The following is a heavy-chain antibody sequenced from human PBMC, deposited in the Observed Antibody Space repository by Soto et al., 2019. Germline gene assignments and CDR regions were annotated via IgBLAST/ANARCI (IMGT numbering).Heavy chain of an antibody. J-gene: IGHJ6*02. CDR1: GGSFETFI. CDR3: ARNGPYGSSRSGMDV. V-gene: IGHV1-69*01. Sequence: QVQLVQSGAEVKEPGSSVKVSCEASGGSFETFIMNWVRQTPGRGLEWMGGVVPILGTPTYAERFKGKVKLSATRSAGTTQMAVTSLRSEDSGIYYCARNGPYGSSRSGMDVWGQGTTVIVSS. CDR2: VVPILGTP. D-gene: IGHD3-10*01.